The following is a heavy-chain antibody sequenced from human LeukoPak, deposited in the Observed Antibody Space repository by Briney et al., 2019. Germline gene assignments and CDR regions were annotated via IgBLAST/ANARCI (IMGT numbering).Heavy chain of an antibody. J-gene: IGHJ4*02. D-gene: IGHD6-19*01. V-gene: IGHV3-30-3*02. CDR1: GFTFSDYA. Sequence: PGGSLRLSCAASGFTFSDYAMHWVRQAPGKGLEWVAVISKDGSDKYYPGSVRGRFTISRDNSKNTLYLQMNSLRAEDTAVYYCAKRAVAGLRFFDYWGQGTRVTVSS. CDR2: ISKDGSDK. CDR3: AKRAVAGLRFFDY.